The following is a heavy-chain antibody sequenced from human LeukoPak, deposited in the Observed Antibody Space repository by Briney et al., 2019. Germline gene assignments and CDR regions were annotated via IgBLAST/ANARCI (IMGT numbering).Heavy chain of an antibody. CDR2: MNPNSGNT. CDR3: ARVGREYQLPGGMDV. CDR1: GYTFTSYD. Sequence: ASVKVSCKASGYTFTSYDINWVRQATGQGLEWMGWMNPNSGNTGYAQKFQGRVTITADESTSTAYMELSSLRSEDTAVYYCARVGREYQLPGGMDVWGKGTTVTISS. J-gene: IGHJ6*03. D-gene: IGHD2-2*01. V-gene: IGHV1-8*01.